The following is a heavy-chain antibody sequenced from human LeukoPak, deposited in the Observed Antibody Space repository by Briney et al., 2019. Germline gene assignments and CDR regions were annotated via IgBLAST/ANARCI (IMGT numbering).Heavy chain of an antibody. CDR1: GFTFSNYG. Sequence: GGSLRLSCAASGFTFSNYGMHWVRQAPGKGLDWVAVISNDGSKKYYADSVKGRFTISRDNSKNTLSLQVSSLRTEDTAVYYCAKDRYSYAFEYSDSWGQGTLVTVSS. V-gene: IGHV3-30*18. CDR3: AKDRYSYAFEYSDS. J-gene: IGHJ4*02. D-gene: IGHD5-18*01. CDR2: ISNDGSKK.